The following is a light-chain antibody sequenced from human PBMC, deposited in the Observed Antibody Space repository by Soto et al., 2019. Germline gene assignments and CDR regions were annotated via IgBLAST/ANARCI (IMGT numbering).Light chain of an antibody. CDR3: QQRSNWPPPIT. CDR1: QSVSSSY. CDR2: GAS. Sequence: EIVLTQSPGTRSLSPGERATLSCRASQSVSSSYLAWYQQKPGQAPRLLIYGASNRATGIPARFSGSGSGTDFTLTISSLEPEAFAVYYCQQRSNWPPPITFGQGTRLEIK. J-gene: IGKJ5*01. V-gene: IGKV3D-20*02.